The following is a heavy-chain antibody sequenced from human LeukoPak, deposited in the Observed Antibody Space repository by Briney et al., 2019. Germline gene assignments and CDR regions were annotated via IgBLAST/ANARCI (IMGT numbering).Heavy chain of an antibody. D-gene: IGHD3-9*01. Sequence: PSETLSLTCTVSGGSISSYYWSWIRQPAGKGLEWIGRIYTSGSTNYNPSLKSRVTMSVDTSKNQFSLKLSSVTAADTAVYYCAREPYYDILTAFDRWFDPWGQGTLVTVSS. CDR1: GGSISSYY. CDR2: IYTSGST. CDR3: AREPYYDILTAFDRWFDP. J-gene: IGHJ5*02. V-gene: IGHV4-4*07.